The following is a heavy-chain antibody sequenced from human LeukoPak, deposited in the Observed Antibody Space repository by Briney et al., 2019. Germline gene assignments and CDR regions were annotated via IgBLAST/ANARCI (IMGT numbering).Heavy chain of an antibody. CDR1: GGSISSYY. D-gene: IGHD1-7*01. V-gene: IGHV4-59*01. J-gene: IGHJ4*02. CDR2: IYYSGST. Sequence: PSETLSLTCTVSGGSISSYYWSWVRQPPGKGLEWIGYIYYSGSTNYNPSLKSRVTISVDTSKNQFSLKLSSVTAADTAVYYCASGITGTDLDYWGQGTLVTVSS. CDR3: ASGITGTDLDY.